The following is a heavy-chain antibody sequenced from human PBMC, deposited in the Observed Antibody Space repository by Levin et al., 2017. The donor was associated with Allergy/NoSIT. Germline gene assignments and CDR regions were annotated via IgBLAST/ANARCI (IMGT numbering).Heavy chain of an antibody. CDR3: ARDPDNWNEDDAFDI. CDR1: GFTFTSYA. CDR2: ISYDGSNK. Sequence: AGGSLRLSCAASGFTFTSYAMHWVRQAPGKGLEWVAVISYDGSNKYYADSVKGRFTISRDNPKNTLYLQMNSLRAEDTAVYYCARDPDNWNEDDAFDIWGQGTVVTVSS. D-gene: IGHD1-20*01. V-gene: IGHV3-30-3*01. J-gene: IGHJ3*02.